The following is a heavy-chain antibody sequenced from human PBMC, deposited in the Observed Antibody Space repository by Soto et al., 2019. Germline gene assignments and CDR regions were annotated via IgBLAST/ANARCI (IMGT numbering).Heavy chain of an antibody. J-gene: IGHJ5*02. Sequence: SETLSLTCTVSGGSISSYYWSWIRQPPGKGLEWIGYIYYSGSTNYNPSLKSRVTISVDTSKNQFSLKMSSVTAADTAVYYCARMGRADSLFGWFDPWGQVNLVTVSS. CDR2: IYYSGST. D-gene: IGHD3-10*02. CDR3: ARMGRADSLFGWFDP. V-gene: IGHV4-59*08. CDR1: GGSISSYY.